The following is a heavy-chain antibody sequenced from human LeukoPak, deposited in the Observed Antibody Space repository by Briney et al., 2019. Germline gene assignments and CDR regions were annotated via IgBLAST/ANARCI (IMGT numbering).Heavy chain of an antibody. CDR1: GYTLPSYG. J-gene: IGHJ4*02. CDR2: ICADNGNK. CDR3: AGHVERRVKPYYFDY. Sequence: ASVNVSRQASGYTLPSYGISWVRQAPGQGLEWVGWICADNGNKTDAQKLQGRLPMTTDTSTSTAYMELRSLTSTDTAVYYCAGHVERRVKPYYFDYWGQGTLVTVSS. D-gene: IGHD1-1*01. V-gene: IGHV1-18*01.